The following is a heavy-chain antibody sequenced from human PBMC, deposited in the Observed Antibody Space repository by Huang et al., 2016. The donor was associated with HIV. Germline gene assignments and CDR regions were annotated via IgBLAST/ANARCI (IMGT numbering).Heavy chain of an antibody. J-gene: IGHJ4*02. D-gene: IGHD3-22*01. CDR1: GFSISSYW. CDR2: VNRDGRST. V-gene: IGHV3-74*01. Sequence: EVQLVESGGGLVQPGGSLRLSCAASGFSISSYWMHWVRQAPGKGLVWVSRVNRDGRSTSYADSGKGRFTISRDNAKNTLYLQMNSLRAEDTAVYYCARDPRIQSWLNFFDYWGQGTLVSVSS. CDR3: ARDPRIQSWLNFFDY.